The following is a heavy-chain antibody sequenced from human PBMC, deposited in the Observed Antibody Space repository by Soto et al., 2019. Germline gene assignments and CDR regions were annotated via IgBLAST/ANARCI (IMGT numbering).Heavy chain of an antibody. CDR1: GGTFSSYA. CDR2: IIPIFGTA. D-gene: IGHD6-19*01. CDR3: ARYRSGWYGDDD. Sequence: SVKVSCKASGGTFSSYAISWVRQAPGQGLEWMGGIIPIFGTANYAQKFQGRVTITADKSTSTAYMELSSLRSEDTAVYYCARYRSGWYGDDDWGQGTQVTVSS. V-gene: IGHV1-69*06. J-gene: IGHJ4*02.